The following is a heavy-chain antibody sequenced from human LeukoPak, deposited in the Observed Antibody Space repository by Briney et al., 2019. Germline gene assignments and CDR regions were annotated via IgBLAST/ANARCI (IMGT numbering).Heavy chain of an antibody. CDR2: LYYSGST. CDR3: ARDLRGPGNYYYYYTMDV. V-gene: IGHV4-59*01. J-gene: IGHJ6*03. Sequence: SETLSLTCSVSGGSISSYYWSWLRQPPGKGLEWIGYLYYSGSTNYNRSLKSRVTISVDTSKNQFSLNLLSVTAADTAGYYCARDLRGPGNYYYYYTMDVSGKGNTVTASS. D-gene: IGHD3-10*01. CDR1: GGSISSYY.